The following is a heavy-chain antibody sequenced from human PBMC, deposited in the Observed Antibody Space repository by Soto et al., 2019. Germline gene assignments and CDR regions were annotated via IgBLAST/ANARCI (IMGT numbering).Heavy chain of an antibody. V-gene: IGHV4-34*01. CDR2: INHSGSA. Sequence: SETLSLTCDVYGGSFSGYIWTWIRQTPGKGLQWIGQINHSGSANYNPSLKSRVTISVHTSNSQFSLELNSVTAADTAVYYCARGLISGSHYSGGWYYFDSWGQGTQVNVSS. CDR3: ARGLISGSHYSGGWYYFDS. J-gene: IGHJ4*02. CDR1: GGSFSGYI. D-gene: IGHD1-26*01.